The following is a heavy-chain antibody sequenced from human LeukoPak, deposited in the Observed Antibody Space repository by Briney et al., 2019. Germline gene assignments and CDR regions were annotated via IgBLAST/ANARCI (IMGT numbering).Heavy chain of an antibody. J-gene: IGHJ4*02. CDR3: AKGLTTVEGD. Sequence: GGSLRVSCAASGFTFSSYGMPWVRLAPGKGLEWVAVISYDGSNKYYADSVKGRFIISRDNSKNTLYLQMNSLRAEDTAVYYCAKGLTTVEGDWGQGTLVTVSS. V-gene: IGHV3-30*18. CDR1: GFTFSSYG. CDR2: ISYDGSNK. D-gene: IGHD4-23*01.